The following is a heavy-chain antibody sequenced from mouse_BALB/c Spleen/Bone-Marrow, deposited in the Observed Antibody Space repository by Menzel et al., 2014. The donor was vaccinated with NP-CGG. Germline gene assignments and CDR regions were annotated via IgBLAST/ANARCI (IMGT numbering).Heavy chain of an antibody. V-gene: IGHV1-54*01. Sequence: QVQLKDSGAELVRPGTSVKVSCKASGYAFTNYLIEWVKQRPGQGLEWIGVINPGSGGTNYNERFKGKATLTADKSSSTAYMQLSSLTSGDSAVYFCARYRYDGTFAYWGQGTLVTVSA. CDR3: ARYRYDGTFAY. D-gene: IGHD2-14*01. CDR2: INPGSGGT. J-gene: IGHJ3*01. CDR1: GYAFTNYL.